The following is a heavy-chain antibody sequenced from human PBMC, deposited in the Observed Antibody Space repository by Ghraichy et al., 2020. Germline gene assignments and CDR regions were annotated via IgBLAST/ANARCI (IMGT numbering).Heavy chain of an antibody. J-gene: IGHJ3*02. CDR2: IGSAGRNI. CDR3: ASRDYSGNFGLAFDI. Sequence: GESLNISCAASGFTFSTYTMNWVRQAPGKGLEWVSSIGSAGRNIFYADSVKGRFTISRDNAKNSLYLQMNSLRAEDTAVYYCASRDYSGNFGLAFDIWGQGTMVTVSS. V-gene: IGHV3-21*01. D-gene: IGHD4-23*01. CDR1: GFTFSTYT.